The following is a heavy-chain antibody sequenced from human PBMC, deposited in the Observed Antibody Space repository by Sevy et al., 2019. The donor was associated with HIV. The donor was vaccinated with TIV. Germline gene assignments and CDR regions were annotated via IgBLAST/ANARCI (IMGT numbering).Heavy chain of an antibody. J-gene: IGHJ6*02. V-gene: IGHV3-53*01. CDR3: ARDRIVPAAAYPPTTLNYYYYYGMDV. Sequence: GGSLRLSCAASGFTVSSNYMSWVRQAPGKGLEWVSVIYSGGSTYYADSAKGRVTISGDKSKNTLYLQMNSLRAEDTAVYYCARDRIVPAAAYPPTTLNYYYYYGMDVWGQGTTVTVSS. D-gene: IGHD2-2*01. CDR2: IYSGGST. CDR1: GFTVSSNY.